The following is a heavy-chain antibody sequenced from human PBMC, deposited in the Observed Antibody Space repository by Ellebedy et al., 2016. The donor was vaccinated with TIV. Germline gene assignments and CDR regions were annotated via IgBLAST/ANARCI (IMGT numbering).Heavy chain of an antibody. J-gene: IGHJ4*02. V-gene: IGHV4-59*08. Sequence: SETLSLTCSVSDDSISSYYWSWIRQPPGKGLEWIGYIYDTGTTDYKTSLKSRVSISTDTSKNYFSLKLRSVTAADTAVYYCARHIVVPTPGFEYWGQGILVSVSS. CDR2: IYDTGTT. CDR1: DDSISSYY. CDR3: ARHIVVPTPGFEY. D-gene: IGHD1-26*01.